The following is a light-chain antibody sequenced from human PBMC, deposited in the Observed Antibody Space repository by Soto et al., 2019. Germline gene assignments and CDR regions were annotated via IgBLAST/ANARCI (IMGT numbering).Light chain of an antibody. J-gene: IGLJ2*01. CDR3: SSYAGSNNLV. Sequence: QSALTQHPSASGSPGQSVTISCTGTSSDVGGYNDVSWYQQHPGKAPKLMIYEVSKRPSGVPDRFSGSKSGNTASLTVSGLQAEDEADYYCSSYAGSNNLVFGGGTKLTVL. CDR1: SSDVGGYND. CDR2: EVS. V-gene: IGLV2-8*01.